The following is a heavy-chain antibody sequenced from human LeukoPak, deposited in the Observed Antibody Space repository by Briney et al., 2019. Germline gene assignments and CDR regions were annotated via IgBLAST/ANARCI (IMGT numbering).Heavy chain of an antibody. Sequence: PSETLSLTCAVYGGSFSGYYWSWIRQPPGKGLEWIGEINHSGSTNYNPSLKSRVTISVDTSKNQFSLKLSSVTAADTAVYYCARVLVVVPAAIPRKYGMDVWGQGTTVTVSS. D-gene: IGHD2-2*01. CDR3: ARVLVVVPAAIPRKYGMDV. CDR2: INHSGST. V-gene: IGHV4-34*01. J-gene: IGHJ6*02. CDR1: GGSFSGYY.